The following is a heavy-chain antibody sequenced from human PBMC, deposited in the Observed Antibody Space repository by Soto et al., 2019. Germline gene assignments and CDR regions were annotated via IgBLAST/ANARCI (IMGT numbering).Heavy chain of an antibody. J-gene: IGHJ4*02. CDR1: GYSISSGYY. CDR2: IYHSGST. CDR3: ASWLGDSSGYYSFDY. V-gene: IGHV4-38-2*01. D-gene: IGHD3-22*01. Sequence: SLTCAVSGYSISSGYYWGWIRQPPGKGLEWIGSIYHSGSTYYNPSLKSRVTISVDTSKNQFSLKLSSVTAADTAVYYCASWLGDSSGYYSFDYWGQGTLVTVSS.